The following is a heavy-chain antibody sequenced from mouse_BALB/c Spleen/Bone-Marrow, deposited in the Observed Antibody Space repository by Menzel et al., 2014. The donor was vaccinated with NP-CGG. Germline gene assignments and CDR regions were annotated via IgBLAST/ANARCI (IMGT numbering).Heavy chain of an antibody. J-gene: IGHJ3*01. Sequence: QVQLKESRAELAKPGASVKMSCKASGYTFTNYWMHWVKQRPGQGLECIGYIDPNTYYTRYNQKFKDKATLTADKSSSTAYLQLSSLTSEDSAVYYCARYWDAYWGQGTLVTVSA. V-gene: IGHV1-7*01. CDR2: IDPNTYYT. CDR3: ARYWDAY. D-gene: IGHD4-1*01. CDR1: GYTFTNYW.